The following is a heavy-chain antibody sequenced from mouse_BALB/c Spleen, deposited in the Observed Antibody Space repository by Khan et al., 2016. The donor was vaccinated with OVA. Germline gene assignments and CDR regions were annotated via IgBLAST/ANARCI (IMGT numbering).Heavy chain of an antibody. D-gene: IGHD2-4*01. CDR2: ISYSGNT. CDR1: GYSITSEYT. J-gene: IGHJ3*01. Sequence: EVQLQESGPGLVKPSQSLSLTCTVTGYSITSEYTWNWIRQFPGNKLEWMGFISYSGNTRYNPSLKSRTSITRDTSKNQFFLQLNSVTSEDTATYYCTRKYYYDYDPFPYWGQGTLVTVSA. CDR3: TRKYYYDYDPFPY. V-gene: IGHV3-2*02.